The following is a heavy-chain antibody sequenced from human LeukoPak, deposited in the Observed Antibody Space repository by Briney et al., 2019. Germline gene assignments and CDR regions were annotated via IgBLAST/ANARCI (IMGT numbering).Heavy chain of an antibody. CDR2: INPNGGGT. V-gene: IGHV1-2*02. CDR1: GYTFSDYY. Sequence: GASVKVSCKASGYTFSDYYIHWVRQAPGQGLEWMGWINPNGGGTNYAQKLQGRVTMTRDTSISTAYVELSRLRSDDTAVYYCARRGRYSSSWYKGHNWFDPWGQGTLVTVSS. D-gene: IGHD6-13*01. CDR3: ARRGRYSSSWYKGHNWFDP. J-gene: IGHJ5*02.